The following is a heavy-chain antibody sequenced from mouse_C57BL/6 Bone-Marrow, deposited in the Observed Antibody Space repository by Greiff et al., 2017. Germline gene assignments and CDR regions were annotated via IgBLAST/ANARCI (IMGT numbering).Heavy chain of an antibody. D-gene: IGHD2-5*01. V-gene: IGHV1-55*01. CDR1: GYTFTSYW. CDR2: IYPGSGST. Sequence: VQLQQPGAELVKPGASVKMSCKASGYTFTSYWITWVKQRPGQGLEWIGDIYPGSGSTNYNEKFKSKATLTVDTSSSTAYMQLSSLTSEDSAVYYCARLGYSKGSWYFDYWGQGTTLTVSS. CDR3: ARLGYSKGSWYFDY. J-gene: IGHJ2*01.